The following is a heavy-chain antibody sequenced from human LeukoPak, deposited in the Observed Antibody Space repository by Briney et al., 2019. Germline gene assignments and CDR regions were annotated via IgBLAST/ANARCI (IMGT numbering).Heavy chain of an antibody. Sequence: GASVKVSCKASGYTFTSYYMHWVRQAPGQGLEWMGIINPSGGSTSYAQKFQGRVTMTRDTSTSTVYMELSSLRSEDTAVYYCAREGSGNGDYVLHPPDYWGQGTLVTVSS. J-gene: IGHJ4*02. V-gene: IGHV1-46*01. CDR3: AREGSGNGDYVLHPPDY. CDR1: GYTFTSYY. CDR2: INPSGGST. D-gene: IGHD4-17*01.